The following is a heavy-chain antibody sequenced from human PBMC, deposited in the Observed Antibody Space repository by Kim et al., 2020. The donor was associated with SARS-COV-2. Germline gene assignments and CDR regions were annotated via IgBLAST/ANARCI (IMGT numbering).Heavy chain of an antibody. Sequence: GGSLRLSCAASGLAFSIYGMHWVRQAPGQGLEWVAVICSDGSNKYYGDSVRGRFTISRDNSRNTVYLQMNGLRAEDTAVYFCASAAGAYDNWGQGTLVTVSS. D-gene: IGHD6-13*01. V-gene: IGHV3-33*01. CDR2: ICSDGSNK. J-gene: IGHJ4*02. CDR3: ASAAGAYDN. CDR1: GLAFSIYG.